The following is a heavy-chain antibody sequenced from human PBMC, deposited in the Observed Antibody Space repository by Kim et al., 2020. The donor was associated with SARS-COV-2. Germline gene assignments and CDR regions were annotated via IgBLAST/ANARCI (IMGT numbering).Heavy chain of an antibody. D-gene: IGHD3-3*01. Sequence: ESVKGRLPISRDNSKNTLYLQMNSLRAEDTAVYYWAKEPYYDFWSGYYFDYWGQGTLVTVSS. CDR3: AKEPYYDFWSGYYFDY. V-gene: IGHV3-23*01. J-gene: IGHJ4*02.